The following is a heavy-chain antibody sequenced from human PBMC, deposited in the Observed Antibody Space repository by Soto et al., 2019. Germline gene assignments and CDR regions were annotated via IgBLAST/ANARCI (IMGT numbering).Heavy chain of an antibody. Sequence: QVQLVQSGAEVKKPGASVKVSCKASGYTFTSYAMHWVRQAPGQRLEWMGWINAGNGNTKYSQKSQGRVTITRDTCASKAYMELSSLRSEDTAVYYCARKPCSSTSCYARGYNWFDPWGQGNLVTVSS. CDR2: INAGNGNT. V-gene: IGHV1-3*01. CDR3: ARKPCSSTSCYARGYNWFDP. CDR1: GYTFTSYA. D-gene: IGHD2-2*01. J-gene: IGHJ5*02.